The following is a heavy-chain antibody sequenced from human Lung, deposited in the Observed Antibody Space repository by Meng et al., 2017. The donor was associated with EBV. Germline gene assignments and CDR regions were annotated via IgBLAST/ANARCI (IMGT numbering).Heavy chain of an antibody. CDR3: ARHSYHSCFDP. CDR1: GSSSSSNSSY. Sequence: VTPSDMLPLNFTVSGSSSSSNSSYWGWVRQPPEKVLQWIWSTYYSESSYYNPSLKSRVTISADTSKNQFSLKLSSVTAPDTAVYYCARHSYHSCFDPWGQGTLVTVSS. CDR2: TYYSESS. V-gene: IGHV4-39*01. D-gene: IGHD2-2*01. J-gene: IGHJ5*02.